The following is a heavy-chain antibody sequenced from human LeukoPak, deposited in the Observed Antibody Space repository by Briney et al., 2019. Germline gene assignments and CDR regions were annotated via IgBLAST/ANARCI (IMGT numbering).Heavy chain of an antibody. CDR1: GGSISSGGYS. CDR3: ARACGGDCYAFDI. Sequence: PSQTLSLTCAVSGGSISSGGYSWRWLRQPPGKGLEWIGYIYHSGSTYYNPSLKSRVTISVDRSKSQFSLKLSSVTAADTAVYYCARACGGDCYAFDIWGQGTMVTVSS. V-gene: IGHV4-30-2*01. CDR2: IYHSGST. J-gene: IGHJ3*02. D-gene: IGHD2-21*02.